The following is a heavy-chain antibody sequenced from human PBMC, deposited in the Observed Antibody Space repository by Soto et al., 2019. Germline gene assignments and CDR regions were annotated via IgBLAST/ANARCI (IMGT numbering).Heavy chain of an antibody. CDR3: ARVGYCSDTRCYYGQDYYFFYGMDV. CDR2: SNPNSGDK. D-gene: IGHD2-2*01. CDR1: GYTFTGYY. J-gene: IGHJ6*02. V-gene: IGHV1-2*02. Sequence: QGHLVQSGAEVKRPGASVKVSCKASGYTFTGYYMHWVRQVPGQGLEWMGWSNPNSGDKDYAQKFQGRVTLTRDKSISTAYMELSSLKSDDTAVYYCARVGYCSDTRCYYGQDYYFFYGMDVWGQGTTVTVS.